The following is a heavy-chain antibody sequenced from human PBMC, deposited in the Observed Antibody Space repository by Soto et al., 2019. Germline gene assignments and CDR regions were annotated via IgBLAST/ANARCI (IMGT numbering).Heavy chain of an antibody. J-gene: IGHJ4*02. D-gene: IGHD1-1*01. V-gene: IGHV1-18*01. CDR3: ARGRYGDY. CDR1: GYAFTTYG. CDR2: ISAHNGNT. Sequence: QVHLVQSGAEVKKPGASVKVSCKGSGYAFTTYGITWVRQAPGQGLEWMGWISAHNGNTNYAQKLQGRVTVTRDTSTSTAYMELRTLRSDDTAVYYCARGRYGDYWGQGALVTVSS.